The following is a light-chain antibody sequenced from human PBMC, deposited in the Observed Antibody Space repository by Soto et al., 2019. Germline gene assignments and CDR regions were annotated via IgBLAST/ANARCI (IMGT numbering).Light chain of an antibody. V-gene: IGLV6-57*04. J-gene: IGLJ2*01. Sequence: NFMLTQPHSVSESPGKTVTISCTRSSGSIASNYVQWYQQRPGSAPTTVIYEDNPRPSGVPDRFSGSIDSSSNSASLTISGLKTEDEADYYCQSYDSSTHVVFGGGTKLTVL. CDR1: SGSIASNY. CDR2: EDN. CDR3: QSYDSSTHVV.